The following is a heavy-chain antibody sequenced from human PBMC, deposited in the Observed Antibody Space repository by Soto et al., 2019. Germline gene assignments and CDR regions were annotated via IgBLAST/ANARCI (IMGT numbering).Heavy chain of an antibody. CDR1: GFSRSNARMG. V-gene: IGHV2-26*01. J-gene: IGHJ6*03. Sequence: QVPLKESGPVLVKPTETLTLTCTVSGFSRSNARMGVSWIRQPPGQALEWLAHIFSNDEKSYNTALKSRLIISKDTSNSQVVLTMTNMDPVDTSTYYCARIRYDIFTGPYYYYYYMDVWGKGTTVTVAS. D-gene: IGHD3-9*01. CDR3: ARIRYDIFTGPYYYYYYMDV. CDR2: IFSNDEK.